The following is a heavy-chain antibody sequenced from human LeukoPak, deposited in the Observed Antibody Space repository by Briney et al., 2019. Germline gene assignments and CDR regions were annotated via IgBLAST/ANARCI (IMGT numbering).Heavy chain of an antibody. Sequence: SVKVSCKASGGTFSSYAISWVRQAPGQGLEWMGGIIPIFGTANYAQKFQGRVTITADKSTSTAYMELSSLRSEDTAVYYCARGNYDILTSYYRLRAFDYWGQGTLVTVSS. CDR2: IIPIFGTA. CDR1: GGTFSSYA. J-gene: IGHJ4*02. V-gene: IGHV1-69*06. CDR3: ARGNYDILTSYYRLRAFDY. D-gene: IGHD3-9*01.